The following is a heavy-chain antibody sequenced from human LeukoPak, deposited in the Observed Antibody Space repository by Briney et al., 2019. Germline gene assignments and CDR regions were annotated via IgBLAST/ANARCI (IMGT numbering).Heavy chain of an antibody. D-gene: IGHD1-26*01. V-gene: IGHV3-33*01. CDR2: IWYDGSNK. Sequence: PGGSLRLSCAASGFTFSNYGMHWVRQAPGKGLEWVALIWYDGSNKYYADSVRGRFTISRDNSKNTLYLQMKSLRVEDTAVYYWARAGVGSIYSFAYWGQETLAPVSS. CDR1: GFTFSNYG. CDR3: ARAGVGSIYSFAY. J-gene: IGHJ4*02.